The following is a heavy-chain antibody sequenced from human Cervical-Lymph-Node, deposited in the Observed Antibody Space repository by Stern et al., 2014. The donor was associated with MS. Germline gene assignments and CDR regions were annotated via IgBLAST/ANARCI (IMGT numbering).Heavy chain of an antibody. Sequence: QVQLGQSGAEVKKPGASVKVSCKASGYTFTNYYIHWVRQAPGQGLEWMGWINPNSGYTNYAQKFQGWVTMTSDTSISTAYMELSRLTSDDTAIYYCATDRNLNWFDPWGQGILVTVSS. V-gene: IGHV1-2*04. CDR1: GYTFTNYY. CDR2: INPNSGYT. J-gene: IGHJ5*02. CDR3: ATDRNLNWFDP. D-gene: IGHD1-14*01.